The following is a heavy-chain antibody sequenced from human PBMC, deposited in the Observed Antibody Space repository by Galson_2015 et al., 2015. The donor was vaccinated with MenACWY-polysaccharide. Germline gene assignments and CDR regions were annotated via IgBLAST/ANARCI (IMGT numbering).Heavy chain of an antibody. CDR3: SSTSPNYF. J-gene: IGHJ4*02. CDR2: ISSSSGTI. CDR1: GFTFSSNS. Sequence: SLRLSCAASGFTFSSNSMNWVRQAPGKGLEWVSYISSSSGTIYYADSVKGRFTISRDDAKNSLYLQMNSLRAEDTAVYYCSSTSPNYFWGQGTRVIVSS. D-gene: IGHD2-8*01. V-gene: IGHV3-48*01.